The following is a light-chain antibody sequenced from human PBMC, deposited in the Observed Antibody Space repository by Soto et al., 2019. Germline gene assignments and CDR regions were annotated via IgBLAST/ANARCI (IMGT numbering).Light chain of an antibody. CDR1: QSVSSN. Sequence: EIVLTQSPGTLSLSPGEGVTLSCRAGQSVSSNLAWYQQKPGQAPRLLIYGASTRATGIPARFSGSGSGTEFTLTISSLQSEDFAVYYCQQYNNWWTFGQGTKVDIK. J-gene: IGKJ1*01. V-gene: IGKV3-15*01. CDR3: QQYNNWWT. CDR2: GAS.